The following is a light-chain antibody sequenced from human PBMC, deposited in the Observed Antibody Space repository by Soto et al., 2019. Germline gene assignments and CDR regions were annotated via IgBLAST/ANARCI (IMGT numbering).Light chain of an antibody. J-gene: IGKJ2*01. CDR3: QQYDDSARYK. CDR1: QSINTRY. V-gene: IGKV3-20*01. Sequence: EIVLTQSPGTLSLSPGERATLSCRASQSINTRYSAWYQQKHGQHPRLLIYATSSRAPGIPDRFSGSGSGTDFTLTISRLEPEDFAVYYCQQYDDSARYKFGQGTNLDIK. CDR2: ATS.